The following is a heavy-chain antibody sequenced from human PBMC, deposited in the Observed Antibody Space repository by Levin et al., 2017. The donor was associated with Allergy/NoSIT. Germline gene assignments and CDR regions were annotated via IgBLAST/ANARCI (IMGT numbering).Heavy chain of an antibody. Sequence: GGSLRLSCEVSGFNFRTNWMHWVRQAPGKGLAWVSVINPDQGKKTYADFVEGRFSISRDNAKNTLYLQMNSLRPEDTGVYYCTRGLNYSLDHWGRGTLVTVSS. CDR1: GFNFRTNW. V-gene: IGHV3-74*01. J-gene: IGHJ4*02. CDR2: INPDQGKK. CDR3: TRGLNYSLDH.